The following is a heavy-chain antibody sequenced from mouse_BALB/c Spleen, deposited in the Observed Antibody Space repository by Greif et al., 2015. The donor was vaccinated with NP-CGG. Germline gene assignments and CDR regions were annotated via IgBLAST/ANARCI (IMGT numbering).Heavy chain of an antibody. V-gene: IGHV2-9*02. CDR3: ARAIYYDYSYYYAMDY. D-gene: IGHD2-4*01. CDR2: IWAGGST. Sequence: LQESGPGLVAPSQSLSITCTVSGFSLTSYGVHWVRQPPGKGLEWLGVIWAGGSTNYNSALMSRLSISKDNSKSQVFLKMNSLQTDDTAMYYCARAIYYDYSYYYAMDYWGQGTSVTVSS. J-gene: IGHJ4*01. CDR1: GFSLTSYG.